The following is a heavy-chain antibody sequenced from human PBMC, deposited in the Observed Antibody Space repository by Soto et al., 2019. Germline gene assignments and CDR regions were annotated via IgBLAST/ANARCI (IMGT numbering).Heavy chain of an antibody. Sequence: GSLRLSCAASGFSFSHYAMSWVRQAPGKGLEWVSVISGSGGTTYYADSVKGRFTISRDNSRNTLFLQLNSLRVEDTAIYYCAKATNWAADYWGQGTLVTVSS. J-gene: IGHJ4*02. CDR1: GFSFSHYA. D-gene: IGHD7-27*01. CDR3: AKATNWAADY. CDR2: ISGSGGTT. V-gene: IGHV3-23*01.